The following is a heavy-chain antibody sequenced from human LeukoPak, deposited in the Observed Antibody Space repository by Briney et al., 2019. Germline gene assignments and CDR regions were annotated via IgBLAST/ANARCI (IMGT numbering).Heavy chain of an antibody. J-gene: IGHJ4*02. D-gene: IGHD6-19*01. CDR2: ISAYNGNT. CDR1: GYSFSNHG. V-gene: IGHV1-18*01. Sequence: ASVKVSCKASGYSFSNHGITWVRQAPGQGLEWMGWISAYNGNTNYAQKLQGRVTMTTDTSTSTAYMELRSLRSDDTAVYYCARDRKQWLVPAPSDYWGQGTLVTVSS. CDR3: ARDRKQWLVPAPSDY.